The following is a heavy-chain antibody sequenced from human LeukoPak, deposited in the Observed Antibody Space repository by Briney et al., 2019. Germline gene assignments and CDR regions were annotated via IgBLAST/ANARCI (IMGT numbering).Heavy chain of an antibody. J-gene: IGHJ4*02. Sequence: GASVKVSCKVSGYTLTELSMHWVRQAPGKGLEWMGGFDPEDGETIYAQKFQGRVTMTEDTSTDTAYMELSSLRSEDTAVYYCAIPRYCSGGSCRYFDYWGQGTLVTVSS. D-gene: IGHD2-15*01. CDR2: FDPEDGET. V-gene: IGHV1-24*01. CDR1: GYTLTELS. CDR3: AIPRYCSGGSCRYFDY.